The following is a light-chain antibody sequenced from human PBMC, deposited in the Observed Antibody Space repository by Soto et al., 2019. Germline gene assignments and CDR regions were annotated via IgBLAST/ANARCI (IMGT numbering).Light chain of an antibody. CDR3: AAWDDSLQVV. J-gene: IGLJ2*01. CDR1: SSNIGSQF. Sequence: QSVLTQPPSISGTPGQRVTISCSGGSSNIGSQFVYWYQRLPGTAPKLLIFRNDQRPSGVPDRFSGSKSGTSASLAISGLRSEDEGDYFCAAWDDSLQVVFGGGTQLTVL. V-gene: IGLV1-47*01. CDR2: RND.